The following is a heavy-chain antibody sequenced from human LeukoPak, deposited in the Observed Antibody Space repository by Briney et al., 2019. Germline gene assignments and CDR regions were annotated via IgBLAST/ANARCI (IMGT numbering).Heavy chain of an antibody. J-gene: IGHJ4*02. CDR3: ARDPSRQQGSY. V-gene: IGHV3-23*01. D-gene: IGHD6-13*01. CDR1: GFTFSSYA. CDR2: ISGSGGST. Sequence: GGSLRLSCAASGFTFSSYAMSWVRQAPGKGLEWVSAISGSGGSTYYADSVKGRFTISRDNSKNTLYLQMNSLRAEDTAVYYCARDPSRQQGSYWGQGTLVSVSS.